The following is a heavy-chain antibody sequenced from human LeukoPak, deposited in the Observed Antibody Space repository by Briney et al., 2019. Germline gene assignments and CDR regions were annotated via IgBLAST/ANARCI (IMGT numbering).Heavy chain of an antibody. CDR1: GGTFSSYA. J-gene: IGHJ4*02. V-gene: IGHV1-69*13. Sequence: ASVKVSCKASGGTFSSYAISWVRQAPGQGLEWMGGIIPIFGTANYAQKFQGRVTITADESTSTAYMELSSLRSEDTAVYYCARVRKGLTVVTPGYFDYWGQGTLVTVSS. CDR3: ARVRKGLTVVTPGYFDY. CDR2: IIPIFGTA. D-gene: IGHD4-23*01.